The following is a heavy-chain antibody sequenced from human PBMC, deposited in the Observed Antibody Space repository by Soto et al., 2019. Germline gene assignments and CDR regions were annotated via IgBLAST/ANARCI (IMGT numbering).Heavy chain of an antibody. CDR2: IYHSGST. V-gene: IGHV4-30-2*01. Sequence: SETLSLTCAVSGGSISSGGYSRSWIRQPPGKGLEWIGYIYHSGSTYYNPSLKSRVTISVDRSKNQFSLKLSSVTAADTAVYVFTWGPGKVPDVLNWFDPWGQGTLVTVSS. CDR1: GGSISSGGYS. J-gene: IGHJ5*02. D-gene: IGHD2-2*01. CDR3: TWGPGKVPDVLNWFDP.